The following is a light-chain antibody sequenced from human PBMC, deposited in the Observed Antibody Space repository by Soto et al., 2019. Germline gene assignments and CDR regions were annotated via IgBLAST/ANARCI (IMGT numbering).Light chain of an antibody. V-gene: IGLV2-14*01. Sequence: QSALTQPASVSGSPGQSITISCTGTSSDVGGYKYLSWYQQHPGKAPKLMIYEVTNRPSGVSNRFSGSKSGNTASLTISGLHTEDEADYYCSSYTSSSTLVFGGGTKLTVL. CDR2: EVT. CDR3: SSYTSSSTLV. J-gene: IGLJ3*02. CDR1: SSDVGGYKY.